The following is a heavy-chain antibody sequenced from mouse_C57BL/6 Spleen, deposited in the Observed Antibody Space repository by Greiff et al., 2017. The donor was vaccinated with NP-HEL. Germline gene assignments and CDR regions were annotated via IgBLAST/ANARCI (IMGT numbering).Heavy chain of an antibody. V-gene: IGHV1-19*01. CDR2: INPYNGGT. CDR3: ARRWLRDFDY. D-gene: IGHD2-3*01. J-gene: IGHJ2*01. Sequence: EVKLQESGPVLVKPGASVKMSCKASGYTFTDYYMNWVKQSHGKSLEWIGVINPYNGGTSYNQKFKGKATLTVDKSSSTAYMELNSLTSEDSAVYYCARRWLRDFDYWGQGTTLTVSS. CDR1: GYTFTDYY.